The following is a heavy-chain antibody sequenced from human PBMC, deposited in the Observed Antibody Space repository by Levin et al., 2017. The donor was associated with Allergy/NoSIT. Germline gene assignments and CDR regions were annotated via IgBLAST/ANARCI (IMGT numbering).Heavy chain of an antibody. D-gene: IGHD1-26*01. V-gene: IGHV3-23*01. Sequence: GGSLRLSCVVSGLTFSSAAMSWVRQAPGKGLEWVSSISPGGDYIYYADSVEGRFTISRDNSKSTVFLQMNSLRAEDTAVYYCAKSKWELLGDYWGQGTLVTVSS. CDR3: AKSKWELLGDY. J-gene: IGHJ4*02. CDR2: ISPGGDYI. CDR1: GLTFSSAA.